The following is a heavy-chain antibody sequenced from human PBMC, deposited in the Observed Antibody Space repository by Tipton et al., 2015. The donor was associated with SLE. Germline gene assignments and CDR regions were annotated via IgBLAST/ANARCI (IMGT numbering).Heavy chain of an antibody. J-gene: IGHJ3*02. Sequence: TLSLTCTVSGGSISSSSYYWGWIRQPPGKGLEWIGSIYYSGSTYYNPSLKSRVTISVDTSKNQFSLKLTSVTAADTAIYYCARDQDDFWSSFDAFDIWGLGTVVTVSS. D-gene: IGHD3-3*01. V-gene: IGHV4-39*07. CDR2: IYYSGST. CDR3: ARDQDDFWSSFDAFDI. CDR1: GGSISSSSYY.